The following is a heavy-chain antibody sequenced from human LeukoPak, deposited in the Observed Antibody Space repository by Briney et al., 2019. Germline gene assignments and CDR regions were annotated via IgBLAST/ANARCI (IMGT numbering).Heavy chain of an antibody. Sequence: ASVKVSCKASGYTFTSYDISWVRQATGQGLEWMGWMNPNSGNTGYAQKFQGRVTMTRNTSISTAYMELSSLRSEDTAVYYCARARLTSRRAYSSSLSWFDPWGQGTLVTVSS. V-gene: IGHV1-8*01. CDR2: MNPNSGNT. D-gene: IGHD6-13*01. J-gene: IGHJ5*02. CDR1: GYTFTSYD. CDR3: ARARLTSRRAYSSSLSWFDP.